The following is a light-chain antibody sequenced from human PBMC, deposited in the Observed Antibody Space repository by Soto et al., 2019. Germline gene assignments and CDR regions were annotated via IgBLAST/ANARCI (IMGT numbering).Light chain of an antibody. Sequence: RVMTQSPATLSLSPGERATLSCRASQSVSTNVAWYQQKPGQAPRLLIYGASTRATDIPARFSGSGSGTDFTLTISSLQSVDFAVYYCQQYNNWPPWTFGKGTKVEVK. J-gene: IGKJ1*01. V-gene: IGKV3-15*01. CDR3: QQYNNWPPWT. CDR2: GAS. CDR1: QSVSTN.